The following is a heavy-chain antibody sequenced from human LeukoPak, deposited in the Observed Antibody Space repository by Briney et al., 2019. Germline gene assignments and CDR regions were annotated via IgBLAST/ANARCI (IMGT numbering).Heavy chain of an antibody. V-gene: IGHV1-46*01. J-gene: IGHJ4*02. CDR3: ARDAPIVVVPAAIPYFDY. CDR1: GYTFTSYY. D-gene: IGHD2-2*01. Sequence: ASVEVSCKASGYTFTSYYMHWVRQAPGQGLEWMGIINPSGGSTSYAQKFQGRVTMTRDTSTSTVYMELSSLRSEDTAVYYCARDAPIVVVPAAIPYFDYWGQGTLVTVSS. CDR2: INPSGGST.